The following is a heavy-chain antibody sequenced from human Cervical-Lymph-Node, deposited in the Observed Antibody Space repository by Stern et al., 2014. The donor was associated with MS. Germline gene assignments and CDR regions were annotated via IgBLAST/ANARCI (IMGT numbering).Heavy chain of an antibody. J-gene: IGHJ6*02. Sequence: EMQLVESGGGQVKPGGSLRLSCAASGFTFSSYSMNWVRQAPGKGLEWVSSISSSSSYIYYADSAKGRFTISRDDAKNSLYLQMNSLRAEDTAVYYCARGTTVTTNYYYGMDVWGQGTTVTVSS. CDR2: ISSSSSYI. CDR1: GFTFSSYS. CDR3: ARGTTVTTNYYYGMDV. V-gene: IGHV3-21*01. D-gene: IGHD4-17*01.